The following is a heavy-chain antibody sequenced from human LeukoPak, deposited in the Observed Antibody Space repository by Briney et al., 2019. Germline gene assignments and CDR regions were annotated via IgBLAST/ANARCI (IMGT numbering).Heavy chain of an antibody. J-gene: IGHJ4*02. CDR3: ARGSRELYYFDY. D-gene: IGHD1-7*01. V-gene: IGHV4-59*01. Sequence: SSETLSLTCTVSGGSISIYYWSWIRQPPGKGLACFGYIYYSGSTKYNPCLKSRVTIAVDASKTQFSLKLNSVTAADTAVYYCARGSRELYYFDYWGQGTLVTVSS. CDR2: IYYSGST. CDR1: GGSISIYY.